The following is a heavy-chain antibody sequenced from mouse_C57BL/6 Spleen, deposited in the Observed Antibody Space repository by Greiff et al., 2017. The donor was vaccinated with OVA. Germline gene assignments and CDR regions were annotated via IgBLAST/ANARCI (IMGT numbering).Heavy chain of an antibody. J-gene: IGHJ2*01. CDR1: GYTFTSYW. CDR2: IDPSDSYT. V-gene: IGHV1-50*01. CDR3: ARNPYYFDY. Sequence: VKLQQPGAELVKPGASVKLSCKASGYTFTSYWMQWVKQRPGQGLEWIGEIDPSDSYTNYNQKFKGKATLTVDTSSSTAYMQLSSLTSEDSAVYYCARNPYYFDYWGQGTTLTVSS.